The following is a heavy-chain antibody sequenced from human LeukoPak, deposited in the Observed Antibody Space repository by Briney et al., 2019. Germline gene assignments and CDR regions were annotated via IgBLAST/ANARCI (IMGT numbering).Heavy chain of an antibody. Sequence: GGSLRLSCAASGFTFSSYSMNWVRQAPGKGLEWVSSISSSSSYIYYADSVQGRFTISRDNAKNSLYLQMDSLRAEDTAVYYCAREDLTMIVVDFWGQGTLVTVSS. CDR3: AREDLTMIVVDF. CDR1: GFTFSSYS. V-gene: IGHV3-21*01. J-gene: IGHJ4*02. D-gene: IGHD3-22*01. CDR2: ISSSSSYI.